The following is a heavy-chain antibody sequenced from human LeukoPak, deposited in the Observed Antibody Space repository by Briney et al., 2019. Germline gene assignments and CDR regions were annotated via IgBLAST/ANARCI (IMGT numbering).Heavy chain of an antibody. CDR1: GFTFSDHY. Sequence: PGGSLRLSCAASGFTFSDHYMSWIRQAPGKGLEWLSYISSSGTTIYYTDSVKGRFTISRDNAKNSLYLQMNSLRAEDTAVYYCARGIRQYAKSYFDCWGQGTLVNVSS. J-gene: IGHJ4*02. CDR3: ARGIRQYAKSYFDC. CDR2: ISSSGTTI. D-gene: IGHD4-11*01. V-gene: IGHV3-11*01.